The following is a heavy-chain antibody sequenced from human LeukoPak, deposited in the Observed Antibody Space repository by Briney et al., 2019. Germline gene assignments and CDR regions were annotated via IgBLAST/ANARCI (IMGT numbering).Heavy chain of an antibody. D-gene: IGHD6-19*01. J-gene: IGHJ5*02. CDR3: AAVASPMYNWFDP. CDR1: GGSISSYY. Sequence: SETLSLTCTVSGGSISSYYWSWIRQPPGKGLEWIGSIYYSGSTYYNPSLKSRVTISVDTSKNQFSLKLSSVTAADTAVYYCAAVASPMYNWFDPWGQGTLVTVSS. V-gene: IGHV4-59*04. CDR2: IYYSGST.